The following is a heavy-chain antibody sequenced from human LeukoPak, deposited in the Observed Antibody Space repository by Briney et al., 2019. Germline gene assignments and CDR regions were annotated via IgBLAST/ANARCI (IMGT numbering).Heavy chain of an antibody. V-gene: IGHV5-51*01. Sequence: GESLKISCKGSGYSFTSYWIGWVRQMPGKGLEWMGIIYPGDPDTRYSPSFQGQVTISADKSISTAYLQWSSLKASDTAMYYCVRFVAVHAFDIWGQGTMVTVSS. CDR1: GYSFTSYW. CDR3: VRFVAVHAFDI. D-gene: IGHD6-19*01. CDR2: IYPGDPDT. J-gene: IGHJ3*02.